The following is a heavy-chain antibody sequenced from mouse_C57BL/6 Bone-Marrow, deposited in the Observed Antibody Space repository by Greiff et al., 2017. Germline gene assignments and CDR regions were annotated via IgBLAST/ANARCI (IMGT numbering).Heavy chain of an antibody. D-gene: IGHD1-1*01. CDR3: ARSPYYYGSSWYCDV. J-gene: IGHJ1*03. CDR2: IYPGSGST. CDR1: GYTFTSYW. V-gene: IGHV1-55*01. Sequence: VQLQQPGAELVKPGASVKMSCKASGYTFTSYWITWVKQRPGQGLEWIGDIYPGSGSTNYNEKFKSKATLTVDTSSSTAYMQLSSLTSEDSAVYYCARSPYYYGSSWYCDVWGTGTTVTVSS.